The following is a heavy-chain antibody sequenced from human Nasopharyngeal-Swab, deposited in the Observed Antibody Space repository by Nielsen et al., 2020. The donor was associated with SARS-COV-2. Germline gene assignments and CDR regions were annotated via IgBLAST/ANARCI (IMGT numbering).Heavy chain of an antibody. CDR3: ARGTFGYTYTRPENNWFDP. CDR1: GGSFSGTF. CDR2: VNHSGST. Sequence: SETLSLTCAVFGGSFSGTFWSWIRQPPGKGLEWIAEVNHSGSTTYNPSLKSRVTISVDTSKNQFSLKLTSVTAADTAVYYCARGTFGYTYTRPENNWFDPWGQGILVTVSS. D-gene: IGHD5-18*01. J-gene: IGHJ5*02. V-gene: IGHV4-34*01.